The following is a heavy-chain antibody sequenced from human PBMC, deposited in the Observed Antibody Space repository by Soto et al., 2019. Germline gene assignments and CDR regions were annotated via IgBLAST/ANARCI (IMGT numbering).Heavy chain of an antibody. D-gene: IGHD3-10*01. CDR1: GGSFSGYY. Sequence: SETLSLTCAVYGGSFSGYYWSWIRQPPGKGLEWIGEINHSGSTNYNPSLKSRVTISVDTSKNQFSLKLSSVTAADTAVYYCGRRGGITWVRSPPQGLSVFDIWGKGTIVTVSS. CDR3: GRRGGITWVRSPPQGLSVFDI. CDR2: INHSGST. V-gene: IGHV4-34*01. J-gene: IGHJ3*02.